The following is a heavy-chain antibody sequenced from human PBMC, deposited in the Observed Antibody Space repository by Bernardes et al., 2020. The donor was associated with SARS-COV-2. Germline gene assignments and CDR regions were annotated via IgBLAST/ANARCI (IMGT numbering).Heavy chain of an antibody. Sequence: AAVKGSCKASGYTFSDYYIHWVRQAPGQGLEWMGWINPNGGGTNYAQNFQGRVIMTRDTSISTAYMELRRLKSDDAAVYYCARGPSYGFWPDYWGQGTLVTVSS. CDR2: INPNGGGT. J-gene: IGHJ4*02. CDR1: GYTFSDYY. V-gene: IGHV1-2*02. D-gene: IGHD4-17*01. CDR3: ARGPSYGFWPDY.